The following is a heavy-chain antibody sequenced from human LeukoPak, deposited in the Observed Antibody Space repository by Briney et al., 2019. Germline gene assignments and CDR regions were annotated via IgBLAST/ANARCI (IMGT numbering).Heavy chain of an antibody. CDR2: ISYDGSNK. CDR1: GFTFSSYA. D-gene: IGHD6-19*01. J-gene: IGHJ4*02. CDR3: AKDSPIAVAGTFDY. Sequence: TGGSLRLSCAASGFTFSSYAMHWVRQAPGKGLEWVAVISYDGSNKYYADSVKGRFTISRDDSKNTLYLQMNSLRAEDTAVYYCAKDSPIAVAGTFDYWGQGTLVTVSS. V-gene: IGHV3-30-3*01.